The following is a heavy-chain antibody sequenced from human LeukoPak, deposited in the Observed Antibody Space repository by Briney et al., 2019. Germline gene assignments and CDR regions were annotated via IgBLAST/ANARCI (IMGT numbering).Heavy chain of an antibody. V-gene: IGHV1-2*02. CDR2: INPNSGGT. CDR1: GYTFTGYY. D-gene: IGHD6-13*01. J-gene: IGHJ4*02. Sequence: GASVKVSCKASGYTFTGYYMHWVRQAPGQGLEWMGWINPNSGGTNYAQKFQGRVTMTRDTSISTAYMELSRLRSDDTAVYYCARGEAYSSSQIDYWGQGTLVTVSS. CDR3: ARGEAYSSSQIDY.